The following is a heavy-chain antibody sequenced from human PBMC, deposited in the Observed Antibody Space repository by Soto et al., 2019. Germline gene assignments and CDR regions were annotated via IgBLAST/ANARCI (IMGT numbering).Heavy chain of an antibody. CDR2: IYYSGST. Sequence: SSETLSLTCTVSGGSISSGGYYWSWIRQHPGKGLEWIGYIYYSGSTYYNPSLKSRVTISVDTSKNQFSLKLSSVTAADTAVYYCARSFALFGVVIMDTFSPYYFDYWGQGTLVTVSS. J-gene: IGHJ4*02. CDR3: ARSFALFGVVIMDTFSPYYFDY. CDR1: GGSISSGGYY. V-gene: IGHV4-31*03. D-gene: IGHD3-3*01.